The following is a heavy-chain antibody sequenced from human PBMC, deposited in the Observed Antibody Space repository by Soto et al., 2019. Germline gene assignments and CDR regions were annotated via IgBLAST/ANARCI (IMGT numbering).Heavy chain of an antibody. V-gene: IGHV4-4*02. CDR3: ERSYGGNPLFDY. CDR1: GGSISSSNW. J-gene: IGHJ4*02. D-gene: IGHD2-15*01. CDR2: IYHSGST. Sequence: SETLSLTCAVSGGSISSSNWWSWVRQPPGKGLEWIGEIYHSGSTNYNPSLKSRVTISVDKSKNQFSLKLSSVTAAETAVYYCERSYGGNPLFDYWGQGTLVTVSS.